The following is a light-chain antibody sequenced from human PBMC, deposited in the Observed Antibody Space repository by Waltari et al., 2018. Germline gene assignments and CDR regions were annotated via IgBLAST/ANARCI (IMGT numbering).Light chain of an antibody. V-gene: IGKV2-28*01. J-gene: IGKJ4*01. CDR2: MGS. CDR1: QSLRHGDGRNF. CDR3: MQARQPPYT. Sequence: DIVMTQSPLSLPVTPGEPASISCRSSQSLRHGDGRNFLDWYLQKPGQSPQLLIYMGSNRASGVPDRFSGSGSGTYFTLKISRVEAEDVGVYYCMQARQPPYTFGGGTKVEIK.